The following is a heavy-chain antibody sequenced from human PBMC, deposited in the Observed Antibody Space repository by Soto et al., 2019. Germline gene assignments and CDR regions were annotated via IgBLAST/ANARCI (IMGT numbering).Heavy chain of an antibody. CDR3: AKDPYGYCSSTSCYSMDV. D-gene: IGHD2-2*02. J-gene: IGHJ6*02. V-gene: IGHV3-30*18. CDR2: ISYDGSNK. Sequence: GGSLRLSCAASGFTFSSYGMHWVRQAPGKGLEWVAVISYDGSNKYYADSVKGRFTISRDNSKNTLYLQMDSLRAEDTAVYYCAKDPYGYCSSTSCYSMDVWGQGTTVTVSS. CDR1: GFTFSSYG.